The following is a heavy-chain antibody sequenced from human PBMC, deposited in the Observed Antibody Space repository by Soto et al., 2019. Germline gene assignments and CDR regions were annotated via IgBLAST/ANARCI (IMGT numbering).Heavy chain of an antibody. CDR2: MNPNTGNT. J-gene: IGHJ4*02. CDR1: GYTFPDYD. D-gene: IGHD4-4*01. V-gene: IGHV1-8*01. Sequence: ASVKVPRKACGYTFPDYDINWLRQATGQGLEWMGWMNPNTGNTRYAEQFQGRLIMTRYTSISTALMELSSVGSEDTALYWWARGHLSTWTDFWGQGTLVTVSS. CDR3: ARGHLSTWTDF.